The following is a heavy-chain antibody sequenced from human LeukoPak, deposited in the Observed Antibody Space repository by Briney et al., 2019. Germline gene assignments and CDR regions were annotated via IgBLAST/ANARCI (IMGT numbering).Heavy chain of an antibody. J-gene: IGHJ4*02. V-gene: IGHV3-30*02. CDR2: IRYDGTNK. Sequence: GGSLTLSCAASGFTFSNFGMHWVRQAPGKGLEWVTFIRYDGTNKYYADSVKGRFTISRDNSKNTLYLQMNGLRVEDTAIYYCATVEMSTSPGGIDYWGQGTLVTASS. CDR1: GFTFSNFG. D-gene: IGHD5-24*01. CDR3: ATVEMSTSPGGIDY.